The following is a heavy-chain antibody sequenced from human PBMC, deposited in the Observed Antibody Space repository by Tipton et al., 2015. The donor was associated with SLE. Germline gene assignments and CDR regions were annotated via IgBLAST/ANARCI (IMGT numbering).Heavy chain of an antibody. J-gene: IGHJ4*02. Sequence: GSLRLSCAASGFTFSSYGMHWVRQAPGKGLEWVAFIRYDGSNKYYADSVKGRFTISRDNSKNTLYLQMNSLRAEDTAVYYCAKPRSSHRSPYYFDYWGQGTLVTVSS. CDR1: GFTFSSYG. V-gene: IGHV3-30*02. D-gene: IGHD1-14*01. CDR3: AKPRSSHRSPYYFDY. CDR2: IRYDGSNK.